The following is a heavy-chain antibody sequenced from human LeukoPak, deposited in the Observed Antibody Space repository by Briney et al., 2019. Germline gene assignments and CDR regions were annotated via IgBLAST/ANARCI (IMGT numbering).Heavy chain of an antibody. J-gene: IGHJ5*02. CDR2: IDITGST. V-gene: IGHV4-61*09. CDR1: GASISSGTYY. Sequence: SETLSLTCTVSGASISSGTYYWNWIRQSAGKGLEWIGHIDITGSTNYNPSLKSRVTISVDTSKNQFSLRLSSVTAADSAVYYCARDVIAWGQGTLVSVSS. CDR3: ARDVIA.